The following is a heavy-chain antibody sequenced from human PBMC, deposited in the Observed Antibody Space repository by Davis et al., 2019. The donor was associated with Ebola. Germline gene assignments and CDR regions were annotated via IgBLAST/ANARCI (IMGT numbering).Heavy chain of an antibody. CDR1: GFSFRNYA. J-gene: IGHJ5*02. CDR2: ISPNDNTD. V-gene: IGHV3-30-3*01. Sequence: GESLKTSCVASGFSFRNYAMHWVRQAPGRGLEWVALISPNDNTDYYADSVKGRFTISRDISKSTLFMEMNSLTAEDTAVYYCAKDGGNQMSTHNWFDTWGQGTLVTVSS. CDR3: AKDGGNQMSTHNWFDT. D-gene: IGHD3-16*01.